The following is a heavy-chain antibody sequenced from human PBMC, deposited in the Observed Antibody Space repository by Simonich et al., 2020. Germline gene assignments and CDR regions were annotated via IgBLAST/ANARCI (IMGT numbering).Heavy chain of an antibody. CDR1: GFTFSSYA. CDR3: AKDIGERITMIVVVIDAFDI. V-gene: IGHV3-23*01. D-gene: IGHD3-22*01. Sequence: GGGLVQPGGSLRLSCAASGFTFSSYAMSWVRQATGKGLEGVSAISGGGGSTYYAESVKCRFTISRENSKNTLYLQMNSLRAEDTAVYYCAKDIGERITMIVVVIDAFDIWGQGTMVTVSS. CDR2: ISGGGGST. J-gene: IGHJ3*02.